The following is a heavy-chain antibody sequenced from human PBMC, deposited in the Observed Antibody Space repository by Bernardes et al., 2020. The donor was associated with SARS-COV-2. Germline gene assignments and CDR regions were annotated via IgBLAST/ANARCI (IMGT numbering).Heavy chain of an antibody. V-gene: IGHV4-59*08. Sequence: LSLTCTVSGGSISSYYWSWIRQPPGKGLEWIGYIYYSGSTNYNPSLKSRVTISVDTSKNQFSLKLSSVTAADTAVYYCARQSSRIDYWGQGTLVTVSS. D-gene: IGHD6-6*01. CDR3: ARQSSRIDY. CDR1: GGSISSYY. J-gene: IGHJ4*02. CDR2: IYYSGST.